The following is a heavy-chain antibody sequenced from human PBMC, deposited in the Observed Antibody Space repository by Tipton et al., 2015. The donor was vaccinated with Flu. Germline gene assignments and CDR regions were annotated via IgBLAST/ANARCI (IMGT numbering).Heavy chain of an antibody. Sequence: SLRLSCAASGFTVSSNYMSWVRQAPGKGLEWVSVIYSGGSTYYADSVKGRFTISRDNSKNTLYLQMNSLRAEDTAVYYCARDGRLPIGRYFDYWGQGTLVTVSS. CDR2: IYSGGST. V-gene: IGHV3-66*01. CDR3: ARDGRLPIGRYFDY. CDR1: GFTVSSNY. J-gene: IGHJ4*02.